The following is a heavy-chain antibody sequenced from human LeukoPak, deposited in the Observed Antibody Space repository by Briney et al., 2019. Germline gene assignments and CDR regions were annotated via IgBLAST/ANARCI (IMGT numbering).Heavy chain of an antibody. CDR2: IYHSGST. D-gene: IGHD3-10*01. Sequence: SETLSLTCAVSGGSISSSNWWSGVRQPPGKGLEWIGEIYHSGSTNYNPSLKSRVTISVDKSKNQFSLKLSSVTAADTAVYYCARGVLLWFGELFYYYGMDVWGKGTTVTVSS. J-gene: IGHJ6*04. CDR3: ARGVLLWFGELFYYYGMDV. V-gene: IGHV4-4*02. CDR1: GGSISSSNW.